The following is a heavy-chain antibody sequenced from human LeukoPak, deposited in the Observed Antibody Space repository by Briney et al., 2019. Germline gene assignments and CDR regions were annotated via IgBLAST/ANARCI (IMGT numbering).Heavy chain of an antibody. CDR2: INHSGST. V-gene: IGHV4-34*01. CDR3: ARAAPNYYDSSGSLRNPYFDY. Sequence: KSSETLSLTCAVYGGSFSGYYWSWLRQPPGKGLEWLGEINHSGSTNYNPSLKSRVTISVDTSKNQFSLKLSSVTAADTAVYFCARAAPNYYDSSGSLRNPYFDYWGQGTLVTVSS. CDR1: GGSFSGYY. J-gene: IGHJ4*02. D-gene: IGHD3-22*01.